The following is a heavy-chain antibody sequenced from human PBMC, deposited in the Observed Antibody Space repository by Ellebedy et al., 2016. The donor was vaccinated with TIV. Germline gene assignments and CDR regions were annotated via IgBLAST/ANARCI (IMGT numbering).Heavy chain of an antibody. Sequence: SETLSLXXTVSGDSISRYYWIWIRQPPGKGLEWIGYIYNSGSTNYNPSLNSRVTISVDTSKNQFSLKLSSVTAADTAVYYCARVKGLGYCTSTSCFYYGMDAWGQGTTVTVSS. CDR2: IYNSGST. CDR3: ARVKGLGYCTSTSCFYYGMDA. CDR1: GDSISRYY. V-gene: IGHV4-59*12. D-gene: IGHD2-2*01. J-gene: IGHJ6*02.